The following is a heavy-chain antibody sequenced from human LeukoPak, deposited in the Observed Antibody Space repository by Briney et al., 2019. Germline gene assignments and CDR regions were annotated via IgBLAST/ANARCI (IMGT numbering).Heavy chain of an antibody. CDR3: ARDHSYDYVWGSYEDY. Sequence: GGSLRLSCAASGFTFSSYWMSWVRQAPGRGRKGVAKIKQDGSEKYYVDSVNGRFTIFRDNAKNSLYLQMNSLRAEDTAVYYCARDHSYDYVWGSYEDYWGQGTMVTVSS. V-gene: IGHV3-7*01. J-gene: IGHJ4*02. CDR2: IKQDGSEK. D-gene: IGHD3-16*01. CDR1: GFTFSSYW.